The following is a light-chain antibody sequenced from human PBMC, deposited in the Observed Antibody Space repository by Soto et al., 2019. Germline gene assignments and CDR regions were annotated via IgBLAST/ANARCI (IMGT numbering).Light chain of an antibody. CDR2: AAS. J-gene: IGKJ2*01. CDR3: QQRNSYTRT. CDR1: HGISNY. Sequence: DIQLTQSPSFLSASVGDRVTITCRASHGISNYLAWYQQKPGKAPNILISAASTLQSGVPSRFSGSGSETEFTLTITSLKHEDSATYYCQQRNSYTRTFGQGTKVDIK. V-gene: IGKV1-9*01.